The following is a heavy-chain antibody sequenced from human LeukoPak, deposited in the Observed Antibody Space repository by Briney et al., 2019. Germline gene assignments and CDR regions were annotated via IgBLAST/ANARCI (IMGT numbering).Heavy chain of an antibody. Sequence: GASVKVSCTASGYTFINYYIHWVRQAPGQGLEWMGIINPSGGSTSYAQKFRGRVTMTRDTSTSTVYLDLSSLRSDDTAVYYCARVWVGATKAGYGYWGQGTLVTVSS. CDR1: GYTFINYY. CDR3: ARVWVGATKAGYGY. J-gene: IGHJ4*02. D-gene: IGHD1-26*01. CDR2: INPSGGST. V-gene: IGHV1-46*01.